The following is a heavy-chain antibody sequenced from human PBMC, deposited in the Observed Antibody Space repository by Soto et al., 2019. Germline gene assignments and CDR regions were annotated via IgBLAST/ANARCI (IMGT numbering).Heavy chain of an antibody. CDR1: GGSISSSDSY. D-gene: IGHD3-10*01. CDR2: IDYSGGT. Sequence: QLHLQESGPGLVKPSETLSLTCTVSGGSISSSDSYWGWIRRPPGKGLEWVGTIDYSGGTTYNPSVESRVTISVDTSKNQFSLRLSFVTAADTAVYYCARRTPLYASESSRFDPWGQGALVTVSS. CDR3: ARRTPLYASESSRFDP. J-gene: IGHJ5*02. V-gene: IGHV4-39*01.